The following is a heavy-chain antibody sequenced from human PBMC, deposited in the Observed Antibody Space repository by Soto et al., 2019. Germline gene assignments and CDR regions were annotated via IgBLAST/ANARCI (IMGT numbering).Heavy chain of an antibody. CDR3: ARLGIAVLGRVHDY. J-gene: IGHJ4*02. V-gene: IGHV4-39*01. CDR2: FYFGGSP. CDR1: GGSISSNSYY. Sequence: QLQLQESGPGLVKPSETLSLTCTVSGGSISSNSYYWGWIRQPPGKGLEWIGSFYFGGSPYYNPSLKSLVTISVDTSKNQFSLKLNSVTAADTAMFYCARLGIAVLGRVHDYWGQGTLVTVSS. D-gene: IGHD6-19*01.